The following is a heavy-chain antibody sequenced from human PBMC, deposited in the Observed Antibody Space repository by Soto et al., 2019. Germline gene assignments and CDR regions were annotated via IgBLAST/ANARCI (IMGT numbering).Heavy chain of an antibody. J-gene: IGHJ4*02. CDR2: IYYSGST. CDR3: ASGYGFFPN. D-gene: IGHD3-3*01. CDR1: GGSISSSSYY. Sequence: SETLSLTCTVSGGSISSSSYYWGWIRQPPGKGLEWIGSIYYSGSTYYNPSLKSRVTISVDTSKNQFSLKLSSVTAADTAVYYCASGYGFFPNWGQGTLVTVSS. V-gene: IGHV4-39*01.